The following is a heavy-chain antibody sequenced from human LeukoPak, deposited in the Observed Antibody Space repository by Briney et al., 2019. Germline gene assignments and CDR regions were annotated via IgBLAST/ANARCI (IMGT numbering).Heavy chain of an antibody. CDR1: GFTVSSNY. D-gene: IGHD3-9*01. CDR3: ARGHYDVLAASYKWTPDY. V-gene: IGHV3-66*01. CDR2: IYSGGST. Sequence: GGSLRLSCAASGFTVSSNYMSWVRQTPGKGLEWVSVIYSGGSTYYADSVKGRFTTSRDNAKNSLSLQLNSLRVEDTAVYYCARGHYDVLAASYKWTPDYWGQGTLVTVSS. J-gene: IGHJ4*02.